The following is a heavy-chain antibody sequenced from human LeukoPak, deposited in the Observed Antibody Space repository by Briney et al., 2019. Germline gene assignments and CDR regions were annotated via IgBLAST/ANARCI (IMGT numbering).Heavy chain of an antibody. CDR1: GFTFSSYA. CDR3: ARSDSSGYYYGGAPDY. V-gene: IGHV3-23*01. Sequence: GGSLRLSCAASGFTFSSYAMSWVRQAPGKGLEWVSAISGSGGSTYYADSVKGRFTISRDNSKNTLYLQMNSLRAEDTAVYYCARSDSSGYYYGGAPDYWGQGTLVTVSS. J-gene: IGHJ4*02. D-gene: IGHD3-22*01. CDR2: ISGSGGST.